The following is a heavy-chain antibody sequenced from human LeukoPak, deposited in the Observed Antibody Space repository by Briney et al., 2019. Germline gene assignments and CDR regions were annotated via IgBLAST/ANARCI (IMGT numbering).Heavy chain of an antibody. CDR3: ARRAGAYSHPYDY. Sequence: GGSLRLSCAASGFTFSNYYVHWVRQPPGKGLVWVSRINSDGRDTGYVDSVKGRFTISRDNAKNTVYLQMNSLRAEDTAVYYCARRAGAYSHPYDYWGQGTLVTVSS. D-gene: IGHD4/OR15-4a*01. V-gene: IGHV3-74*01. CDR2: INSDGRDT. J-gene: IGHJ4*02. CDR1: GFTFSNYY.